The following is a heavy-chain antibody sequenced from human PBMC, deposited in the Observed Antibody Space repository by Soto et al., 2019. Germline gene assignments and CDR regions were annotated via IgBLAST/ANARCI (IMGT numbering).Heavy chain of an antibody. V-gene: IGHV3-7*05. CDR1: TFTFSNYW. Sequence: EVPLVESWGGLVQPGGSLRLSCAASTFTFSNYWMSWVRQAPGKGLEWVANIDQDGSAKYYVDSVKGRFTISRDNAKNLLYLQMSSLRVEDTAVYYCAREYSGYETPRENDYWGQGTLVTVSS. J-gene: IGHJ4*02. D-gene: IGHD5-12*01. CDR3: AREYSGYETPRENDY. CDR2: IDQDGSAK.